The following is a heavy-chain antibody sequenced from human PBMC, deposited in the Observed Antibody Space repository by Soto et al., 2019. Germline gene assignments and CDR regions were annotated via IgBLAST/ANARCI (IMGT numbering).Heavy chain of an antibody. J-gene: IGHJ6*02. D-gene: IGHD2-21*02. CDR1: GGSISNYY. CDR3: ARDLWGYCGTDCYPLDV. Sequence: QVQLQESGPGLVKPSETLSLTCTVSGGSISNYYWSWIRQPPGKGLEWIGYMYNTGSTVYNPSLKSRVTISVDTSKDQFSLKLNAVTAADTAVYYCARDLWGYCGTDCYPLDVWGQGTTVTVSS. CDR2: MYNTGST. V-gene: IGHV4-59*01.